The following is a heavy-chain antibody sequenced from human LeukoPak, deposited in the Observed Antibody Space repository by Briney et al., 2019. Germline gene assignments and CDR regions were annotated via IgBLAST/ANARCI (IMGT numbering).Heavy chain of an antibody. V-gene: IGHV4-59*01. J-gene: IGHJ4*02. CDR2: IYYSGST. CDR1: GGSISSYY. D-gene: IGHD6-19*01. Sequence: PSETLSLTCTVSGGSISSYYWSWIRQPPGKGLEWIGYIYYSGSTNYNPSLKSRVTISVDTSKNQFSLKLSSVTAADTAVYYCAREAGVSEFDYWGQGTLVTVSP. CDR3: AREAGVSEFDY.